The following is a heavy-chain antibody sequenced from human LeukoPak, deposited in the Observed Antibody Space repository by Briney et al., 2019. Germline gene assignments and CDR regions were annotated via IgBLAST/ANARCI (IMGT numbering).Heavy chain of an antibody. V-gene: IGHV4-59*01. Sequence: SETLSLTCAVSGGSISSYYWSWIRQPPGKGLEWIGYFHYSGSTNYSPSLKSRVTISIDTSKNQFSLKVSSVTAADTAVYYCARGSSWSYYFDYWGQGTLVTVSS. J-gene: IGHJ4*02. CDR1: GGSISSYY. CDR3: ARGSSWSYYFDY. D-gene: IGHD6-13*01. CDR2: FHYSGST.